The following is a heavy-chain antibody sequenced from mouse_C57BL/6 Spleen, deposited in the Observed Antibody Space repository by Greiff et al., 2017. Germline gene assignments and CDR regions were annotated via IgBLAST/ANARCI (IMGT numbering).Heavy chain of an antibody. CDR1: GYTFTSYW. D-gene: IGHD1-1*01. CDR2: INPSSGYT. Sequence: VQRVESGAELAKPGASVKLSCKASGYTFTSYWMHWVKQRPGQGLEWIGYINPSSGYTKYNQKFKDKATLTADKSSSTAYMQLSSLTYEDSAVYYCASRDYGSSWYWGQGTTLTVSS. V-gene: IGHV1-7*01. J-gene: IGHJ2*01. CDR3: ASRDYGSSWY.